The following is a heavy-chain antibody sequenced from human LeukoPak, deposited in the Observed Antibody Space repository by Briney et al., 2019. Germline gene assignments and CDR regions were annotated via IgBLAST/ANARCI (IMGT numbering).Heavy chain of an antibody. J-gene: IGHJ1*01. D-gene: IGHD3-22*01. CDR2: IIPIFGTA. Sequence: GASVKVSCKASGGTFSSYAISWVRQAPGQGLEWMGGIIPIFGTANYAQKFQGRVTITADESTSTAYMELGSLRSEDTAVYYCASTNYYDSSGYPEYFQHWGQGTLVTVSS. CDR1: GGTFSSYA. CDR3: ASTNYYDSSGYPEYFQH. V-gene: IGHV1-69*13.